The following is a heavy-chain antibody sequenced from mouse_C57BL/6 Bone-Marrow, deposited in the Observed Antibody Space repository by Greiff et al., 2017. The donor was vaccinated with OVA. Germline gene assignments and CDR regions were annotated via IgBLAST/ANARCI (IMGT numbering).Heavy chain of an antibody. D-gene: IGHD2-3*01. V-gene: IGHV1-26*01. CDR3: ARRRDDGLFDY. J-gene: IGHJ2*01. CDR1: GYTFTDYY. Sequence: EVQLQQSGPELVKPGASVKISCKASGYTFTDYYMNWVKQSHGKSLEWIGDINPNNGGTSYNQKFKGKATLTVDKSSSTAYMELRSLTSEDSAVYYCARRRDDGLFDYWGQGTTLTVSS. CDR2: INPNNGGT.